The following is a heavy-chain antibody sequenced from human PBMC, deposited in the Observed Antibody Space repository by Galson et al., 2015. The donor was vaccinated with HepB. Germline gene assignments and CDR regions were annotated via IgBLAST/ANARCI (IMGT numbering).Heavy chain of an antibody. CDR3: ARDTAMVGGDAFDI. J-gene: IGHJ3*02. D-gene: IGHD5-18*01. CDR2: IIPIFGTA. Sequence: SVKVSCKASGGTFSSYAISWVRQAPGQGLEWMGGIIPIFGTANYAQKFQGRVTITADESTSTAYMELSSLRSEDTAVYYCARDTAMVGGDAFDIWGQGTMVTVSS. V-gene: IGHV1-69*13. CDR1: GGTFSSYA.